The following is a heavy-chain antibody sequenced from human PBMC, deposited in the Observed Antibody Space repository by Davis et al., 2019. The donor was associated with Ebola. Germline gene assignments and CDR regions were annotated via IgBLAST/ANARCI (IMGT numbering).Heavy chain of an antibody. CDR1: GGSISSSSYY. CDR2: IYYSGST. J-gene: IGHJ4*02. CDR3: ARQARLSLDY. D-gene: IGHD6-19*01. V-gene: IGHV4-39*01. Sequence: MPGGSLRLSCTVSGGSISSSSYYWGWVRQPPGKGLEWIGSIYYSGSTYYNPSLKSRVTISVDTSKNQFFLKLSSVTAADTAVYYCARQARLSLDYWGQGTLVTVSS.